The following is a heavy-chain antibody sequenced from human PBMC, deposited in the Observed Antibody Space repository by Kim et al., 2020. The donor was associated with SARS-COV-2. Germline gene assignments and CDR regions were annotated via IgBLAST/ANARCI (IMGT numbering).Heavy chain of an antibody. V-gene: IGHV1-3*01. J-gene: IGHJ5*02. Sequence: ASVKVSCKASGYTFTSYAVHWVRQAPGQRLEWMGWINAGDGNTRYSQNFQGRVTITRDTSATTAYMELSSLRSEDTAVYYCARGQSVGELGRFDPWGQGTLVTVSS. D-gene: IGHD3-10*01. CDR2: INAGDGNT. CDR1: GYTFTSYA. CDR3: ARGQSVGELGRFDP.